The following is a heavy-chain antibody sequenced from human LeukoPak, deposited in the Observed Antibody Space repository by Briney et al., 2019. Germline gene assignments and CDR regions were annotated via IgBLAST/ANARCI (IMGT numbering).Heavy chain of an antibody. Sequence: GGSLRLSCAASGFTFSSYEMHWVRQAPGKGLEWVSYISSSGSTIYYADSVKGRFTIPRDNAKNSLYLQMNSLRAEDTAVYYCARDYGGSSPFDYWGQGTLVTVSS. CDR1: GFTFSSYE. CDR2: ISSSGSTI. J-gene: IGHJ4*02. CDR3: ARDYGGSSPFDY. V-gene: IGHV3-48*03. D-gene: IGHD4-23*01.